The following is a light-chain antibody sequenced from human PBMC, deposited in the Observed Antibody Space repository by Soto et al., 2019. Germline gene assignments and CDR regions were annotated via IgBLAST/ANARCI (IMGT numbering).Light chain of an antibody. CDR3: QQYGSSPPWT. V-gene: IGKV3-20*01. CDR1: HSVSSSY. Sequence: EIVLTQSPGTLSLSPGERATLSCRASHSVSSSYLAWYQQQPGQAPRRLIYGASSRATGIPDRFSGSGSGTDFTLTISRLEPEDFAVYYCQQYGSSPPWTFGQGTKVEIK. J-gene: IGKJ1*01. CDR2: GAS.